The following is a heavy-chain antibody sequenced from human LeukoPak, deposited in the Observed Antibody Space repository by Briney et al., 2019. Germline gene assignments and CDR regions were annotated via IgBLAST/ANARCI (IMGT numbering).Heavy chain of an antibody. Sequence: GASVKVSCKASGYTFTGYYMHWVRQAPGLGLEWMGWINPNSGGTNYAQKFQGRVTMTRDTSISTAYMELSRLRSDDTAVYYCARLRTYYDILTDNWGQGTLVTVSS. D-gene: IGHD3-9*01. J-gene: IGHJ4*02. V-gene: IGHV1-2*02. CDR2: INPNSGGT. CDR1: GYTFTGYY. CDR3: ARLRTYYDILTDN.